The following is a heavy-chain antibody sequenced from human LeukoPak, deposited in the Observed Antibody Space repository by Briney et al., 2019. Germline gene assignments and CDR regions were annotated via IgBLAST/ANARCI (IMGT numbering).Heavy chain of an antibody. CDR2: INGDAGTT. CDR3: AKDIGSGWDLDF. CDR1: GFTFDDYA. J-gene: IGHJ4*02. V-gene: IGHV3-43*02. Sequence: GGSLILSCAASGFTFDDYAMHWVRQPPGKGLEWVSLINGDAGTTYYADSVKGRFTISRDNSKNSLYLQMSSLTTEDTALYYCAKDIGSGWDLDFWGQGTLVTVSS. D-gene: IGHD6-19*01.